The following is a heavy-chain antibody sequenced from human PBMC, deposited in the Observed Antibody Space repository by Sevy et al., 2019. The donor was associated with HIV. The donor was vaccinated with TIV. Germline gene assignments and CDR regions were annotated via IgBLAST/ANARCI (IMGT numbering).Heavy chain of an antibody. CDR3: AGENAWGRGYS. CDR2: IYYNGHI. V-gene: IGHV4-59*08. Sequence: ETLSLTCTVSGGSITSLYWNWIRQPPGKGLEWIANIYYNGHINYNPSLRSRVTLSLDTSKNQFSLRLSSVTAADTAMYYCAGENAWGRGYSWGQGTLVTVSS. J-gene: IGHJ4*02. CDR1: GGSITSLY. D-gene: IGHD1-26*01.